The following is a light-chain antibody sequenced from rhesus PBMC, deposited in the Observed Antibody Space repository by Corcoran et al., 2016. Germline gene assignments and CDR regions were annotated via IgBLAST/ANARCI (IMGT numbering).Light chain of an antibody. V-gene: IGKV1-69*01. Sequence: DIQMTQSPSSLSASAGDRVTITCRASLGSDNWLAWYQQKPGKAPRLLIYSASRLETGVPSRFSGSGSGTDFTLTISSLQPGDIATYYCPQYDNSPWTFGQVTKVDFK. CDR3: PQYDNSPWT. CDR1: LGSDNW. CDR2: SAS. J-gene: IGKJ1*01.